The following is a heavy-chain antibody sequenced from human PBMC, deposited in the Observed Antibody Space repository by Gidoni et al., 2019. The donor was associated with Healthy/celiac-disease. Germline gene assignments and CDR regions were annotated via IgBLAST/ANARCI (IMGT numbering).Heavy chain of an antibody. Sequence: QVQLVQSGAEVKKPGSSVKVSCKASGGTFSSYALSWVRQAPGQGLEWMGGIIPIFGTANYAQKFQGRVTITADESTSTAYMELSSLRSEDTAVYYCASPSQPPYSGSFGGYYFDYWGQGTLVTVSS. V-gene: IGHV1-69*01. CDR3: ASPSQPPYSGSFGGYYFDY. CDR2: IIPIFGTA. J-gene: IGHJ4*02. D-gene: IGHD1-26*01. CDR1: GGTFSSYA.